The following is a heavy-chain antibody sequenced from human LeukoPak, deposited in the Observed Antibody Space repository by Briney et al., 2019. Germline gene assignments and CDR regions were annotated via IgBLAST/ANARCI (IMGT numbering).Heavy chain of an antibody. D-gene: IGHD3-10*01. V-gene: IGHV3-23*01. J-gene: IGHJ4*02. Sequence: GGSLRLSCGASGFTFRSYAMSWVRQAPGKGLEWVSAISGSGGSTYYADSVKGRLTIPRDNSKNTLYLQMNSLRAEDTAVYYCAKEKRQLLWFGELFVWGQGTLVTVSS. CDR3: AKEKRQLLWFGELFV. CDR1: GFTFRSYA. CDR2: ISGSGGST.